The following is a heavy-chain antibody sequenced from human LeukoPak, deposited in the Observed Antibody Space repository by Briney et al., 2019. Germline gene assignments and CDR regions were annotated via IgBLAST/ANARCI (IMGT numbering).Heavy chain of an antibody. CDR1: GGSISSYY. CDR2: IYYSGST. D-gene: IGHD6-13*01. J-gene: IGHJ4*02. Sequence: SETLSLTCTVPGGSISSYYWSWIRQPPGKGLEWIGYIYYSGSTNYNPSLKSRVTISVDTSKNQFSLKLSSVTAADTAVYYCARFSRAAAGTQRYFDYWGQGTLVTVSS. V-gene: IGHV4-59*01. CDR3: ARFSRAAAGTQRYFDY.